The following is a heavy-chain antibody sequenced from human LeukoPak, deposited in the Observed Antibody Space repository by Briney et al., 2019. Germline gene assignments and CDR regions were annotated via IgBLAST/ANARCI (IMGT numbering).Heavy chain of an antibody. V-gene: IGHV6-1*01. D-gene: IGHD6-19*01. Sequence: SQTLSLTCAISGDSVSSNSAAWNWIRQSPSRGLEWLGRTYYRSKWYNDYAVSVKSRTTINPDTSKNQFSLQLNSVTPEDTAIYYCARGGGVTVAGNLGYWGQGTLVTVSS. CDR3: ARGGGVTVAGNLGY. CDR2: TYYRSKWYN. CDR1: GDSVSSNSAA. J-gene: IGHJ4*02.